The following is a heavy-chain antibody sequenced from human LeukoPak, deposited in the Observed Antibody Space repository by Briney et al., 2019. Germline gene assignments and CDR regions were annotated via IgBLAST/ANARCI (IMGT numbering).Heavy chain of an antibody. CDR2: IIPIFGTA. CDR3: ARGRVKLGATKLGYYYYYMDV. V-gene: IGHV1-69*05. D-gene: IGHD1-26*01. J-gene: IGHJ6*03. CDR1: GGTFISYA. Sequence: SVKVSCKASGGTFISYANSWLRQAPGQGLEWMGGIIPIFGTANYAQKFQGRVTITTDESTSTAYMELSSLRSEDTAVYYCARGRVKLGATKLGYYYYYMDVWGKGTTVTVSS.